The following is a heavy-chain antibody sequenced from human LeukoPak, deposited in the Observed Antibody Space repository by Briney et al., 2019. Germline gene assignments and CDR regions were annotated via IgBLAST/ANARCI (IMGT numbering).Heavy chain of an antibody. CDR2: ISYDGSNK. CDR3: AKDRTGTTAH. CDR1: GFTFSSYG. Sequence: TGRSLRLSCAASGFTFSSYGMHWVRQAPGKGLEWVAVISYDGSNKYYADSVKGRFTISRDNSKNTLYLQMNSLRAEDTAVYYCAKDRTGTTAHWGQGTLVTVSS. V-gene: IGHV3-30*18. D-gene: IGHD1-1*01. J-gene: IGHJ4*02.